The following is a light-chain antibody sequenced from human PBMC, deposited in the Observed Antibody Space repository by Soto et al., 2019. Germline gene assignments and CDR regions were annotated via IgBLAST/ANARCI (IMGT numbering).Light chain of an antibody. Sequence: EIEMTQSPATLSVSPGERATLSCRASQSVSSHLAWYQHKPGQAPRFLIYGASTRATGIPARFSGSGSGTEFALTISSLQSEDSAVYYCQQYHNWPPYTFGQGTKLEIK. CDR3: QQYHNWPPYT. J-gene: IGKJ2*01. V-gene: IGKV3-15*01. CDR1: QSVSSH. CDR2: GAS.